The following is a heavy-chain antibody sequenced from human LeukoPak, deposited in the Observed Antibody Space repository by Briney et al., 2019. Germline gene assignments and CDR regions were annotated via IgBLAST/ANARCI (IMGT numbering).Heavy chain of an antibody. Sequence: GGSLRLSCAGSEFTFSNYWMSWVRQAPGKGLEWVANIKQDGSEKFYVDSVKGRFTISRDNAKNSLSLQMNSLRAEDTAFYYCARDLAYSRLDYWGQGMLVTVSS. CDR3: ARDLAYSRLDY. CDR1: EFTFSNYW. CDR2: IKQDGSEK. D-gene: IGHD5-18*01. V-gene: IGHV3-7*01. J-gene: IGHJ4*02.